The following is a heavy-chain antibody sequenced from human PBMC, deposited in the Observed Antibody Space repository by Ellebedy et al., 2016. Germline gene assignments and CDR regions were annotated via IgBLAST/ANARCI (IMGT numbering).Heavy chain of an antibody. J-gene: IGHJ6*03. V-gene: IGHV3-49*03. Sequence: GASLKISXTASGFTIADYAMSWFRQAPGKGLEWVGFIRSKAFGGTTEYAASLKTRFTISRDDSKSIVYLQMNSLKTEDTAVYYCNSGNLGYYYMDVWGRGTMVTVSS. D-gene: IGHD1-7*01. CDR1: GFTIADYA. CDR2: IRSKAFGGTT. CDR3: NSGNLGYYYMDV.